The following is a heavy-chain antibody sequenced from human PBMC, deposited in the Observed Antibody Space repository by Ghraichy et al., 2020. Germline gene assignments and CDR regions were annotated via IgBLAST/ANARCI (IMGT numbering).Heavy chain of an antibody. D-gene: IGHD2-21*02. CDR3: ATLEVVVTATTRWFDP. V-gene: IGHV3-74*01. CDR2: INSDGSST. CDR1: GFTFSSYW. J-gene: IGHJ5*02. Sequence: GGSLRLSCAASGFTFSSYWMHWVRQAPGKGLVWVSRINSDGSSTSYADSVKGRFTISRDNAKNTLYLQMNSLRAEDMAVYYCATLEVVVTATTRWFDPWGQGTLVTVSS.